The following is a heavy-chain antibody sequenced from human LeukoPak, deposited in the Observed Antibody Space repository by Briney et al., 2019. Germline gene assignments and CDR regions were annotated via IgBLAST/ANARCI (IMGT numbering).Heavy chain of an antibody. Sequence: PSETLSLTCTVSGGSISSSSYYWGWIRQPPGKGLEWIRCIYYSGSTYYNPSLKSRVTISVDTSKNQFSLKLSSVTAADTAVYYCARERCGSRRSYARPGWFDPWGQGTLVTVSS. CDR2: IYYSGST. CDR1: GGSISSSSYY. J-gene: IGHJ5*02. D-gene: IGHD2-2*01. CDR3: ARERCGSRRSYARPGWFDP. V-gene: IGHV4-39*07.